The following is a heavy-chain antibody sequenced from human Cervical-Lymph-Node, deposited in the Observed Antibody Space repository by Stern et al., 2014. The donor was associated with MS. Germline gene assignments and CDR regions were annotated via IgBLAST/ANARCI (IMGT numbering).Heavy chain of an antibody. Sequence: EVQLLESGAEVKKPGESLKISCKLSGYSFTIYYIAWVRQMPGKGLEWMGVIYPYDSDTTYTPSFQAQVTISADKSITTAYLQWSSLRASDTAMYYCARHVQGFDYWGQGTLVTVSS. CDR1: GYSFTIYY. CDR3: ARHVQGFDY. J-gene: IGHJ4*02. CDR2: IYPYDSDT. V-gene: IGHV5-51*01.